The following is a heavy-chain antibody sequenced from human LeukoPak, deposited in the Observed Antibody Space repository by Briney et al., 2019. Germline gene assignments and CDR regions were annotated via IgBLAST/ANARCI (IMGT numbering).Heavy chain of an antibody. V-gene: IGHV1-2*04. D-gene: IGHD6-19*01. CDR1: GYTFTGYY. J-gene: IGHJ4*02. CDR3: AQRAPAVAGTDY. Sequence: ASVKVSCKASGYTFTGYYMHWVRQAPGQGLEWMGWINPNSGGTNYAQKFQGWVTMTRDTSISTAYMELSSLRSEDTAVYYCAQRAPAVAGTDYWGQGTLVTVSS. CDR2: INPNSGGT.